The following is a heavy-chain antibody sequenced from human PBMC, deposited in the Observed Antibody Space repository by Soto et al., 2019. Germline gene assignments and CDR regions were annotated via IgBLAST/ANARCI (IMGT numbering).Heavy chain of an antibody. J-gene: IGHJ4*02. V-gene: IGHV3-21*06. CDR1: GFTLTNEN. Sequence: VGSLRLSCTVLGFTLTNENMNWVRQAPGKGLEWVSSISSRSTFINYADSVKGRFTISRDNDKGLVYLQMNSLRAEDTAVYYCARDPPLSMIVVVGVDDFWGQGTLVTVSS. CDR2: ISSRSTFI. D-gene: IGHD3-22*01. CDR3: ARDPPLSMIVVVGVDDF.